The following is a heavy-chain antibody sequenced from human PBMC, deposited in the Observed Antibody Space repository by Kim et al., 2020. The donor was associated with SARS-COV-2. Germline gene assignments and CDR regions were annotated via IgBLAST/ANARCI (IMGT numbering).Heavy chain of an antibody. CDR1: GFTFSSYA. CDR3: VKDLNPYYDSSGYFDY. V-gene: IGHV3-64D*06. D-gene: IGHD3-22*01. J-gene: IGHJ4*02. Sequence: GGSLRLSCSASGFTFSSYAMHWVRQAPGKGLEYVSAISSNGGSTYYADSVKGRFTISRDNSKNTLYLQMSSLRAEDTAVYYCVKDLNPYYDSSGYFDYWGQGTLVTVSS. CDR2: ISSNGGST.